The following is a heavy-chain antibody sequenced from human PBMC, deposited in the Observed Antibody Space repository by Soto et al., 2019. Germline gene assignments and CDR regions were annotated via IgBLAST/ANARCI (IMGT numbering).Heavy chain of an antibody. J-gene: IGHJ3*01. CDR3: VKEGRDWNSRGSFDL. V-gene: IGHV3-23*01. D-gene: IGHD1-1*01. CDR1: EVTFASYD. Sequence: GGSLRLSCVASEVTFASYDMDWVRQAPGKGLEWVSLITSGGGGANYADSVKGRFTISRDNSKNTLYLQMNSLRAEEMAIYRCVKEGRDWNSRGSFDLWGRGTMVTVSS. CDR2: ITSGGGGA.